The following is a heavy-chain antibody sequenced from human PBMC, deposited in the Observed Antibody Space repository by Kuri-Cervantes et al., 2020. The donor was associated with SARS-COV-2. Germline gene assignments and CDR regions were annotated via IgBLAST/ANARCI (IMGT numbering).Heavy chain of an antibody. V-gene: IGHV1-2*04. CDR1: GYTFSSNY. CDR2: INPNSGGT. D-gene: IGHD3-10*01. J-gene: IGHJ6*02. Sequence: ASVKVSCKASGYTFSSNYMYWVRQAPGQGLEWMGRINPNSGGTNYAQNFQGWVTMTRDTSISTAYMELSRLRSGDTAVYYCARGMVRGIIQYYYYAMDVWGQGTTVTVSS. CDR3: ARGMVRGIIQYYYYAMDV.